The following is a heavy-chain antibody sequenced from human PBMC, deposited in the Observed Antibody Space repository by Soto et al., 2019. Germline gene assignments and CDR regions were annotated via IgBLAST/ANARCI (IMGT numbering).Heavy chain of an antibody. CDR2: INWNGGST. CDR1: GFTFDDYG. V-gene: IGHV3-20*04. Sequence: GSLRLSCAASGFTFDDYGMSWVRQAPGKGLEWVSGINWNGGSTGYADSVKGRFTISRDNAKNSLYLQMNSLRAEDTALYYCARKHYYGSGSYFDYWGQGTLVTVSS. D-gene: IGHD3-10*01. J-gene: IGHJ4*02. CDR3: ARKHYYGSGSYFDY.